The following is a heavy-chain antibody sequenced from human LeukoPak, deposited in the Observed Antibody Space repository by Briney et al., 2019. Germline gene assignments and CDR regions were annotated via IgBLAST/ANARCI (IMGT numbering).Heavy chain of an antibody. J-gene: IGHJ6*03. CDR1: GFSLSSYG. Sequence: GGSLRLSCAASGFSLSSYGMHWVRQAPGKGLQWVAVTSYDGRRKDHADSVKGRFTISRDNSKNMVYLQMNSLRAEDTAVYYCAKYPLYYDFWSGYYTGGTYYYYYYMDVWGKGTTVTVSS. D-gene: IGHD3-3*01. CDR2: TSYDGRRK. CDR3: AKYPLYYDFWSGYYTGGTYYYYYYMDV. V-gene: IGHV3-30*18.